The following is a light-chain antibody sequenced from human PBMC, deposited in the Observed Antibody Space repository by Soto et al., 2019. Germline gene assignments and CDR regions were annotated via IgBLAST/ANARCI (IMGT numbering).Light chain of an antibody. CDR3: QQLLSYPIT. CDR2: AAS. J-gene: IGKJ5*01. Sequence: DIHLTQSPSFLSASVGDRVTITCRASQGISSYLAWYQQIPGKATKLLIYAASTLQSGVPLRFSGSGSGTSFTLTICSLQPEDFATYYCQQLLSYPITFGQGTRLEIK. V-gene: IGKV1-9*01. CDR1: QGISSY.